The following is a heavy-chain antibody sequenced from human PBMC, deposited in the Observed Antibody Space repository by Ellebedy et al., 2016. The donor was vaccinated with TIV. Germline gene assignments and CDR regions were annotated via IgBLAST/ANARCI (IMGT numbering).Heavy chain of an antibody. J-gene: IGHJ4*02. V-gene: IGHV3-11*01. D-gene: IGHD3-10*01. Sequence: GGSLRLSCAASGFTSSDYYMIWIRQAPGKGLEWVSYISSSGNTKYYADSVKGRFTISRDNAGSYLQMNSLRAEDTAVYYCVSHSMVRGGYYFDYWGQGTLVTVSS. CDR2: ISSSGNTK. CDR1: GFTSSDYY. CDR3: VSHSMVRGGYYFDY.